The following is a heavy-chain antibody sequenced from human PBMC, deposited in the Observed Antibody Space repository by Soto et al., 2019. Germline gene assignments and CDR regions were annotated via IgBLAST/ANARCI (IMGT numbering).Heavy chain of an antibody. V-gene: IGHV3-21*01. CDR1: CFPFCSSN. Sequence: GGSLKLSCAFTCFPFCSSNTKWARQAPGKGLEWVSSISTSSSYIYYADSVKGRFTISRDNAKNSLYLQMNSPRAEDTAVYYCARDGVVTDYYYYGMDVWGQGT. D-gene: IGHD3-3*01. CDR2: ISTSSSYI. J-gene: IGHJ6*02. CDR3: ARDGVVTDYYYYGMDV.